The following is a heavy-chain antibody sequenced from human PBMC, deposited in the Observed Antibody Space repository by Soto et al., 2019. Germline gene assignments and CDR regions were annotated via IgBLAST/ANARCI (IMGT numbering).Heavy chain of an antibody. V-gene: IGHV1-2*04. CDR1: GYSFTDYH. CDR2: INPKSGGT. CDR3: ARRVGQQLITFDY. D-gene: IGHD6-13*01. Sequence: ASVKVSCKASGYSFTDYHIHWVRQAPGQGLEWLGRINPKSGGTSTAQKFQGWVTMTTGTSISTAYLQWSSLRASDTAMYYCARRVGQQLITFDYWGQGTLVTVSS. J-gene: IGHJ4*02.